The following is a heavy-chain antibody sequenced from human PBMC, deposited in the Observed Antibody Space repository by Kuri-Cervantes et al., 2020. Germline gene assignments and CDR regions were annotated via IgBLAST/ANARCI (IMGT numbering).Heavy chain of an antibody. J-gene: IGHJ5*02. CDR1: GFTFSTYG. V-gene: IGHV3-48*01. CDR3: VREGLEWFPNWFDP. Sequence: GASLKISCAASGFTFSTYGMNWVRQAPGKGLEWISYITGTSSTIYYADSVKGRFSISRDNAQNSLYLQMNSLRAEDTAVNYCVREGLEWFPNWFDPWGQGTPVTVSS. CDR2: ITGTSSTI. D-gene: IGHD3-3*01.